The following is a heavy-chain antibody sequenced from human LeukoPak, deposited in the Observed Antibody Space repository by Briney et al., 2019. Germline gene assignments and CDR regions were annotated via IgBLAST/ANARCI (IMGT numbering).Heavy chain of an antibody. CDR3: ARVAGGNYLDAFDI. CDR2: IKRDGSEI. CDR1: GFTFSSYW. Sequence: GGSLRLSCAASGFTFSSYWMTWVRQAPGKGLEWVANIKRDGSEIYYVDSVKGRSTISRDNAKNSLDLQMNSLRVEDTALYYCARVAGGNYLDAFDIWGQGTMVTVSS. V-gene: IGHV3-7*01. D-gene: IGHD1-26*01. J-gene: IGHJ3*02.